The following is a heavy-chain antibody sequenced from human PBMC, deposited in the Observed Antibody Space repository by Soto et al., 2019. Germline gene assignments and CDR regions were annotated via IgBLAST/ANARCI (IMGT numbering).Heavy chain of an antibody. CDR1: GFTFSSYG. V-gene: IGHV3-30*18. J-gene: IGHJ3*02. CDR3: AKPSDRHAFDI. Sequence: GGSLRLSCAASGFTFSSYGMHWVRQAPGKGLEWVAVISYDGSNKYYADSVKGRFTISRDNSKNTLYLQMNSLRAEDTAVYYCAKPSDRHAFDIWGQGTMVTVSS. D-gene: IGHD3-16*02. CDR2: ISYDGSNK.